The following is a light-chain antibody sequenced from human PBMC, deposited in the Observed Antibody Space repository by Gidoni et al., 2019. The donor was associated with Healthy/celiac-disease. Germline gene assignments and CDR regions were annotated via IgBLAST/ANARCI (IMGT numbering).Light chain of an antibody. V-gene: IGKV1-8*01. CDR1: QGISSY. J-gene: IGKJ2*04. CDR2: AAS. CDR3: QQYYSYPRS. Sequence: AIRMTQSPSSFSASTGDRVTITCRASQGISSYLAWYQQKPVKAPKLLIYAASTLQSGVPSRFSGSGSGTDFTLTISCLQSEDFATYYCQQYYSYPRSFXQXTKLEIK.